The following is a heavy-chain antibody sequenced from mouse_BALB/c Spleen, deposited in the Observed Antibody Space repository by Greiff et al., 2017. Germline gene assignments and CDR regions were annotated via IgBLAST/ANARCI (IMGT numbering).Heavy chain of an antibody. CDR1: GFSLTSYG. V-gene: IGHV2-9*02. D-gene: IGHD2-2*01. CDR2: IWAGGST. Sequence: VQLQQSGPGLVAPSQSLSITCTVSGFSLTSYGVHWVRQPPGKGLEWLGVIWAGGSTNYNSALMSRLSISKDNSKSQVFLKMNSLQTDDTAMYYCARVRDRYGYDTYFDNWGQGTTLTVSS. CDR3: ARVRDRYGYDTYFDN. J-gene: IGHJ2*01.